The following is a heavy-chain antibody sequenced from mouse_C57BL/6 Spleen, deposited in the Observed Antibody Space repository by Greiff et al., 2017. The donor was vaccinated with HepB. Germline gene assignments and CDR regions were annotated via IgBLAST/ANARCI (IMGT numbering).Heavy chain of an antibody. J-gene: IGHJ4*01. Sequence: QVQLQQSGPELVKPGASVKISCKASGYAFSSSWMNWVKQRPGKGLEWIGRIYPGDGDTNYNGKFKGKATLTADKSSSTAYMQLSSLTSEDSAVYFCARGKGDYDYDVYYAMDYWGQGTSVTVSS. V-gene: IGHV1-82*01. D-gene: IGHD2-4*01. CDR1: GYAFSSSW. CDR2: IYPGDGDT. CDR3: ARGKGDYDYDVYYAMDY.